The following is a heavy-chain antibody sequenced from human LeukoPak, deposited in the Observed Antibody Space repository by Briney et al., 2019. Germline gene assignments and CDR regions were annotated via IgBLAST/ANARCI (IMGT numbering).Heavy chain of an antibody. D-gene: IGHD3-10*01. J-gene: IGHJ4*02. Sequence: SETLSLTCAVYGGSFSGYYWSWIRQPPGKGLEWIGEINHSGSTNYNPSLKSRVTISVDTSKNQFSLKLSSVTAADTAVYYCARGRRGYGSGSPYYFDYWGQGTLVTASS. V-gene: IGHV4-34*01. CDR2: INHSGST. CDR1: GGSFSGYY. CDR3: ARGRRGYGSGSPYYFDY.